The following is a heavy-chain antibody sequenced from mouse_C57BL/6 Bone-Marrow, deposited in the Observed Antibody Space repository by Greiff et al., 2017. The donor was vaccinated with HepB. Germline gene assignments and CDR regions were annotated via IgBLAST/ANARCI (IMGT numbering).Heavy chain of an antibody. CDR3: PEYDDGEGGLDN. CDR2: IYPGNSDT. J-gene: IGHJ2*01. V-gene: IGHV1-5*01. CDR1: GYTFTSYW. D-gene: IGHD2-4*01. Sequence: VQLQQSGTVLARPGASVKMSCKTSGYTFTSYWMHWVKQRPGQGLEWIGAIYPGNSDTSYNQKFKGKAKLTAVTSASTAYLELSSLTNEDSAVYYCPEYDDGEGGLDNGGKGTTLPVSS.